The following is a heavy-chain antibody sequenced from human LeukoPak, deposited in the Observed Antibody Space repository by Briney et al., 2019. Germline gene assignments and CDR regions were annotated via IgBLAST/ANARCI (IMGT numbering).Heavy chain of an antibody. CDR1: GFTFNNYG. Sequence: PGGSLRLSCAASGFTFNNYGMSWVRQAPGKGLEWVSAVSGSGDSTFYADSAKGRFTISRDNSKNTLYLQMNSLRAEDAAVYYCAKECLRGLDPWGQGTLVTVSS. J-gene: IGHJ5*02. D-gene: IGHD5-12*01. CDR3: AKECLRGLDP. V-gene: IGHV3-23*01. CDR2: VSGSGDST.